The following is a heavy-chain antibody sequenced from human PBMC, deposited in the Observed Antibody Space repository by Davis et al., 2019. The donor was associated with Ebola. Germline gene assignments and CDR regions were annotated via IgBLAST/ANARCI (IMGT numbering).Heavy chain of an antibody. V-gene: IGHV1-46*01. CDR1: GYTFTSYY. CDR2: INPSGGST. Sequence: AASVKVSCKASGYTFTSYYMHWVRQAPGQGLEWMGIINPSGGSTSYAQKFQGRVTMTTDTSTSTAYMELRSLRSGDTAVYYCARANWGWAALMYWGQGTLVTVSS. D-gene: IGHD7-27*01. J-gene: IGHJ4*02. CDR3: ARANWGWAALMY.